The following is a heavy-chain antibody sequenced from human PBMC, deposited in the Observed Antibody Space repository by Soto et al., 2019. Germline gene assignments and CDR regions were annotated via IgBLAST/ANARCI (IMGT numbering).Heavy chain of an antibody. V-gene: IGHV4-31*03. CDR3: ARDSSAGRDYDILTGYYSSEGNWFDP. J-gene: IGHJ5*02. CDR1: GDSISSGGYY. D-gene: IGHD3-9*01. Sequence: PSETLSLTCTVSGDSISSGGYYWSWIRQHPGKGLEWIGYIYYSGSTYYNPSLKSRVTISVDTSKNQFSLKLSSVTAADTAVYYCARDSSAGRDYDILTGYYSSEGNWFDPWGQGTLVTVSS. CDR2: IYYSGST.